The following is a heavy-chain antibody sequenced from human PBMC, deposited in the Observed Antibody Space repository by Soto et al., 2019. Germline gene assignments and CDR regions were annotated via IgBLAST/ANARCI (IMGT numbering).Heavy chain of an antibody. Sequence: QVHLVQSGAEVKKPGASVKVSCKGSGYIFTTYGITWVRQAPGQGLEWMGWISAHNGNTNYAQMLQGRVTVTRDTSTSTAYMELRNLRSDDTAVYYCARGRYGDYWGQGALVTVSS. V-gene: IGHV1-18*01. D-gene: IGHD1-1*01. J-gene: IGHJ4*02. CDR1: GYIFTTYG. CDR2: ISAHNGNT. CDR3: ARGRYGDY.